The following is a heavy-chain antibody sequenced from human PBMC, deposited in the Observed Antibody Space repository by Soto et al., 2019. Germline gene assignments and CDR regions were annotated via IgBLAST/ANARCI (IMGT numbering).Heavy chain of an antibody. CDR2: ISAYNGNT. D-gene: IGHD1-7*01. CDR3: ARVGELELECFDP. J-gene: IGHJ5*02. CDR1: GYTFTSYG. V-gene: IGHV1-18*01. Sequence: ASVKFSCKASGYTFTSYGISWVRQAPGQVLEWMVWISAYNGNTNXXXKLQGRVXXTTDTSTSTAXMELRXLRSDDTDVYYCARVGELELECFDPWCQGTLVTVSS.